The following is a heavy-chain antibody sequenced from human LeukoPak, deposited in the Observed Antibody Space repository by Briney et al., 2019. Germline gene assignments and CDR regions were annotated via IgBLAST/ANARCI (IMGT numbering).Heavy chain of an antibody. Sequence: GASVKVSCKASGYTFTSYGISWVRQAPGQGLEWMGWISAYNGNTNYAQKLQGRVTMTTDTSTSTAYMELRSLRSDDTAVYYCARERRYYGSGSYTYYYYYMDVWGKGTMVTVSS. CDR2: ISAYNGNT. J-gene: IGHJ6*03. CDR3: ARERRYYGSGSYTYYYYYMDV. D-gene: IGHD3-10*01. CDR1: GYTFTSYG. V-gene: IGHV1-18*01.